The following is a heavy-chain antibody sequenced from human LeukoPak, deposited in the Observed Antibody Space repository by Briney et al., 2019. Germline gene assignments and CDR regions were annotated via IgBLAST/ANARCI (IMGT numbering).Heavy chain of an antibody. CDR3: ARGGYYDSSGYIYYYYYYGMDV. J-gene: IGHJ6*02. D-gene: IGHD3-22*01. V-gene: IGHV4-30-2*01. CDR1: GGSISSGGYS. Sequence: SETLSLTCTVSGGSISSGGYSWSWIRQPPGKGLEWIGYIYHSGSTYYNPSLKSRVTISVDRSKNQFSLKLSSVTAADTAVYYCARGGYYDSSGYIYYYYYYGMDVWGQGTTVTVSS. CDR2: IYHSGST.